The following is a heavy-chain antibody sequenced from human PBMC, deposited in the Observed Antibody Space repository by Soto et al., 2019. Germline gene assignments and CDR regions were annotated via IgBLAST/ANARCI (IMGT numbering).Heavy chain of an antibody. CDR3: ARAVSTPYYYGMDV. Sequence: SETLSLTCTVSGGSISSGDYYWSWIRQPPGKGLEWIGYIYYSGSTYYNPSLKSRVTISVDTSKNQFSLKLSSVTAADTAVYYCARAVSTPYYYGMDVWGQGTTVTVSS. J-gene: IGHJ6*02. CDR1: GGSISSGDYY. CDR2: IYYSGST. V-gene: IGHV4-30-4*01.